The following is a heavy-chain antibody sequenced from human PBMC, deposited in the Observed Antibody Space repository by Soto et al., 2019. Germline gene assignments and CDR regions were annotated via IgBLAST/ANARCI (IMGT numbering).Heavy chain of an antibody. V-gene: IGHV3-11*05. CDR1: GFTFSNYY. CDR3: ARDHHRYSGYDYVDY. Sequence: VQLVASGAVFVKPGVTLRLSCVASGFTFSNYYMSLIRQAPGKGLEWVSYISSSSSYTNYADSVKGRFTISRDNAKNSLYLQMNSLRAEDTAVYYCARDHHRYSGYDYVDYWGQGTLVTVSS. CDR2: ISSSSSYT. J-gene: IGHJ4*02. D-gene: IGHD5-12*01.